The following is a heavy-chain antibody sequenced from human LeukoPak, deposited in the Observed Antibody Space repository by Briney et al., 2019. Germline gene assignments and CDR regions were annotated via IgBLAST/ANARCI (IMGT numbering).Heavy chain of an antibody. D-gene: IGHD1-26*01. CDR3: ATADKWEPLDY. Sequence: ASVKVSCKVSGASLSETSIHWVRQAPGQWLEWMGGFDPEDGESVFAQRFQGRFSMTEDTSTDTAYMELRSLRPEDTAVYYCATADKWEPLDYWGQGTLVTVSS. CDR2: FDPEDGES. CDR1: GASLSETS. V-gene: IGHV1-24*01. J-gene: IGHJ4*02.